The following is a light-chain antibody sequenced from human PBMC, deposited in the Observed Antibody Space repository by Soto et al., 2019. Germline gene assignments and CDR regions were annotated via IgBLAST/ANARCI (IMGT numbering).Light chain of an antibody. V-gene: IGLV2-23*01. CDR2: EGS. CDR1: SSDVGSYNL. CDR3: CSYAGSSTYVV. J-gene: IGLJ2*01. Sequence: QSALTQPASVSGSPGQSITLSCTGTSSDVGSYNLVSWYQQQPGKAPKLMIYEGSKRPSGVSNRFSGSKSGNTASLTISGLQAEDEADYDCCSYAGSSTYVVFGGGTKLTVL.